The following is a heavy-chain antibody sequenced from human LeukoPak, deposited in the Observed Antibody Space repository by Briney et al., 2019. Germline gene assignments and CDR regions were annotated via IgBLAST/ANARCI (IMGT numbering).Heavy chain of an antibody. Sequence: SETLSLTCTVSGGSISSYYWNWIRQPPGKGLEWIGYIYYSGSTNYNPSLKSRVTISVDTSKNQFSLKLSSVTAADTAVYYCARGKVAQTYDYWGQGTLVTVSS. CDR1: GGSISSYY. V-gene: IGHV4-59*01. CDR3: ARGKVAQTYDY. J-gene: IGHJ4*02. CDR2: IYYSGST. D-gene: IGHD5-12*01.